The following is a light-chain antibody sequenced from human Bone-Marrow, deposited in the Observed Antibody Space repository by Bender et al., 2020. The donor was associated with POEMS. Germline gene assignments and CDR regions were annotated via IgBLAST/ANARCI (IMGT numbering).Light chain of an antibody. CDR1: SSDIAIYDF. V-gene: IGLV2-14*03. CDR2: DVA. CDR3: CSYAGGFV. Sequence: QSALTQPASVSGSPGQSITISCTGTSSDIAIYDFVSWYQQFPGKAPKLIIFDVAKRPSGVPDRFSGSRSGSTASLTISGLQPADEADYYCCSYAGGFVFGGGTKLTVL. J-gene: IGLJ2*01.